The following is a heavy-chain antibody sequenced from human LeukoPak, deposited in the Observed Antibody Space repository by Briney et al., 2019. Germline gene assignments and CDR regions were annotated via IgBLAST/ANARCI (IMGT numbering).Heavy chain of an antibody. CDR1: GFAVSSNY. V-gene: IGHV3-53*01. CDR2: IYSGGRT. J-gene: IGHJ4*02. Sequence: GGSLRLSCAASGFAVSSNYMSWFRQAPGKGLEWVSVIYSGGRTNYADSVKGRFTISRDNSKNTLNLQMNSLRAEDTAVYYCAKSIDNWGQGTLVTVSS. CDR3: AKSIDN.